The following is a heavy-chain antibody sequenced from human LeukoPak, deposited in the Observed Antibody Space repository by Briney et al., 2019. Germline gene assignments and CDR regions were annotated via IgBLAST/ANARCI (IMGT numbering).Heavy chain of an antibody. Sequence: SETLSLTCTVSGGSISSGSYYWSWVRQPAGTGLEWIGRIYTSGSTNYNPSLKSRVTISVDTSKNQFSLKLSSVTAADTAVYYCARDPGYYDSSGYANWGQGTLVTVSS. CDR3: ARDPGYYDSSGYAN. J-gene: IGHJ4*02. CDR1: GGSISSGSYY. D-gene: IGHD3-22*01. CDR2: IYTSGST. V-gene: IGHV4-61*02.